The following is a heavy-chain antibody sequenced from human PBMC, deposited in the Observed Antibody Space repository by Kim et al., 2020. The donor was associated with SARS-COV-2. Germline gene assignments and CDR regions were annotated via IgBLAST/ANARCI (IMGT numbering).Heavy chain of an antibody. Sequence: ASVKVSCKASGYTFTSYGISWVRQAPGQGLEWMGWISAYNGNTNYAQKLQGRVTMTTDTSTSTAYMELRSLRSDDTAVYYCARVKRPGHHITMIVVVMDYWGQGTLVTVSS. CDR1: GYTFTSYG. V-gene: IGHV1-18*01. D-gene: IGHD3-22*01. J-gene: IGHJ4*02. CDR3: ARVKRPGHHITMIVVVMDY. CDR2: ISAYNGNT.